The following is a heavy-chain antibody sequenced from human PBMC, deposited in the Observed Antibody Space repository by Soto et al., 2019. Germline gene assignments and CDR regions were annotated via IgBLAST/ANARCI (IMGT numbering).Heavy chain of an antibody. D-gene: IGHD2-8*01. CDR1: GGSISSGGYY. CDR3: ARDPPARGYCTNGVCLAGSYYYGMDV. J-gene: IGHJ6*01. CDR2: IYYSGST. Sequence: QVQLQESGPGLVKPSQTLSLTCTVSGGSISSGGYYWSWIRQHPGKGLEWIGYIYYSGSTYYNPSLKSRVTISVDMSKNQFSLKLSSVTAADTAVYYCARDPPARGYCTNGVCLAGSYYYGMDVW. V-gene: IGHV4-31*03.